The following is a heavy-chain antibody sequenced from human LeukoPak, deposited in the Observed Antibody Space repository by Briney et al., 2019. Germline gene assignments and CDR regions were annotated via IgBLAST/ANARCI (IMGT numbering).Heavy chain of an antibody. V-gene: IGHV3-74*01. J-gene: IGHJ4*02. CDR1: GFIFSSYW. Sequence: GSLRLSCAASGFIFSSYWMHWVRQAPGKGLVWVSRINTDGSTTTYADSVKGRFTISRDNAKNTLYLQMNSLRAEDTAVYYCARSSGGSGYSPTHCWGQGTLVTVSS. CDR2: INTDGSTT. CDR3: ARSSGGSGYSPTHC. D-gene: IGHD3-22*01.